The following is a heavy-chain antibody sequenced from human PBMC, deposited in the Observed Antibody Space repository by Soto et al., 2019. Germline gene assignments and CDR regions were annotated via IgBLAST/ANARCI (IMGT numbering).Heavy chain of an antibody. CDR1: GYNFSAYY. V-gene: IGHV1-8*01. J-gene: IGHJ4*02. D-gene: IGHD5-18*01. Sequence: QVQLVQSGAEVKKPGASVKVSCQTSGYNFSAYYFNWVRQAAGQGPEWMGWLNPRNGQTGYVQKFRGRVTMTRDTSIATVYLELSRLTSEDTYIYFCARETDTSMVDYWGQGTLVTVSS. CDR3: ARETDTSMVDY. CDR2: LNPRNGQT.